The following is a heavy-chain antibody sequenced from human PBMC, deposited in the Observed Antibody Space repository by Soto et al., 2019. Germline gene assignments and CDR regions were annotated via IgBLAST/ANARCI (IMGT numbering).Heavy chain of an antibody. CDR1: GGSISSGDNY. CDR2: ISYRGST. J-gene: IGHJ6*02. D-gene: IGHD4-17*01. Sequence: QVQLQESGPGLVQPSQTLSLTCTVTGGSISSGDNYWGWIRQPPGKGLEWIAYISYRGSTSYNSSLRSRRTISLETSKNLYSLELSSVTAADTAIYDGARHQYGRGIDVWGQGTTVTV. V-gene: IGHV4-30-4*01. CDR3: ARHQYGRGIDV.